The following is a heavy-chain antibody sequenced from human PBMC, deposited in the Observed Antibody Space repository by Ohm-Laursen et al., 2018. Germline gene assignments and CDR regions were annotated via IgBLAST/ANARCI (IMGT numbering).Heavy chain of an antibody. V-gene: IGHV3-74*01. Sequence: GSLRLSCAASGFTFSHYWMHWVRQAPGKGLVWVSRINSDESTTTYADSVKGRFTISRDNAKNTLYLQMNSLRAEDTAVYYCASPRYWSGSFIRYYHSMDVWGQGTTVTVSS. CDR2: INSDESTT. D-gene: IGHD2-15*01. J-gene: IGHJ6*02. CDR3: ASPRYWSGSFIRYYHSMDV. CDR1: GFTFSHYW.